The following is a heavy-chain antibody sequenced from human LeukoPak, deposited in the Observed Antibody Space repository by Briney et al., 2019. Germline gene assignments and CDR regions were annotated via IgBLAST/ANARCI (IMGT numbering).Heavy chain of an antibody. Sequence: GESLKISCKGSGYSFTSYWIGWVGQMPGKGLEWMGIIYPGDSDTRYSPSFQGQVTISADKSISTAYLQWSSLKASDIAMYYCARNGYSYGYYMDVWGKGTTVTVSS. D-gene: IGHD5-18*01. CDR3: ARNGYSYGYYMDV. V-gene: IGHV5-51*01. CDR1: GYSFTSYW. J-gene: IGHJ6*03. CDR2: IYPGDSDT.